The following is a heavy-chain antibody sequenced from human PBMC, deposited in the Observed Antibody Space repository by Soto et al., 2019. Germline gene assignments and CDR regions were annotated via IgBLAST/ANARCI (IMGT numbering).Heavy chain of an antibody. CDR2: LRSEDYGGTT. CDR1: GFIFGDFA. V-gene: IGHV3-49*04. D-gene: IGHD1-1*01. J-gene: IGHJ4*02. CDR3: ARGTDGFEF. Sequence: GGSLRLSCTGSGFIFGDFAVSWVRQAPGKGLEWVGFLRSEDYGGTTEYAASVKGRFTISRDDYKNIGFLHMDSLKNEDTGVYYCARGTDGFEFWGRGILVTVSS.